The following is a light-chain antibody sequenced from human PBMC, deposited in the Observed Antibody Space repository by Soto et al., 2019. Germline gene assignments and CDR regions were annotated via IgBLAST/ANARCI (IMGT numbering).Light chain of an antibody. J-gene: IGKJ2*01. CDR3: QQLNSYPRT. Sequence: IQLTQSPSSLSASVGDRVTITCRASQGISSYLAWYQQKPGKAPKLLIYAASTLQSGVPSRFSGSGSGTDLPLTISSLQPEDFATYYCQQLNSYPRTFGQGTKLEIK. CDR1: QGISSY. CDR2: AAS. V-gene: IGKV1-9*01.